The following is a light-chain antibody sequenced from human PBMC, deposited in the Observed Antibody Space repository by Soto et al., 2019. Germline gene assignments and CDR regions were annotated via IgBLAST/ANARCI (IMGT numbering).Light chain of an antibody. CDR2: LHGDGSH. V-gene: IGLV4-69*01. J-gene: IGLJ2*01. Sequence: QPVLTQSPSASASLGASVKLTCALSSGHSTYAIVWHQQQPEKGPRYLMKLHGDGSHTKGDGIPDRFSGSSSGAERSLSISSLQSEDEADYYCQTWDTSNVIFGGGTKLTVL. CDR1: SGHSTYA. CDR3: QTWDTSNVI.